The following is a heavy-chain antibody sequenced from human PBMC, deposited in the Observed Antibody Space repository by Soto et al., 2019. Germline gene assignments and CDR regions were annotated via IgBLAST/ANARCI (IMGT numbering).Heavy chain of an antibody. Sequence: EVQLLESGGGSVQPGGSLRLSCAASGFTFNNYAMTWVRQAPGKGLEWVSAISGGGDTTSYADAVKGRFTVSRDGSKKTLYLQMSSLRAEDTALYYCAKGRGGSGSLTPRVDFWGQGTLVTVSS. J-gene: IGHJ4*02. V-gene: IGHV3-23*01. D-gene: IGHD3-10*01. CDR1: GFTFNNYA. CDR2: ISGGGDTT. CDR3: AKGRGGSGSLTPRVDF.